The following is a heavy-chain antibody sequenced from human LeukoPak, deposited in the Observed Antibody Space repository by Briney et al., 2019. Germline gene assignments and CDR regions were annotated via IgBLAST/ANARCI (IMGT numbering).Heavy chain of an antibody. CDR3: ASKSDGSDPLGAYYFDY. J-gene: IGHJ4*02. D-gene: IGHD3-10*01. CDR2: IIPIFGTA. V-gene: IGHV1-69*13. CDR1: GGTFSSYA. Sequence: SVKVSCKASGGTFSSYAISWVRQAPGQGLEWMGGIIPIFGTADYAQKFQGRVTITADESTSTAYMELSSLRSEDTAVYYCASKSDGSDPLGAYYFDYWGQGTLVTVSS.